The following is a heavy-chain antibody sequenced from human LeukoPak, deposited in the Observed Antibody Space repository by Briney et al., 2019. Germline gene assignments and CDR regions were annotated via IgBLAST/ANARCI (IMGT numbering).Heavy chain of an antibody. Sequence: TASETLSLTCTVSGDSISSSTYYWGWIRQPPGKGLEWIGSIHYSGSTYYNPSLESRITVSVDTSRNQFSLKLSSVTAADTAVYYCARHRVRHCGSGTYNNVKEPFDSWGQGTLVTVSS. CDR3: ARHRVRHCGSGTYNNVKEPFDS. J-gene: IGHJ4*02. CDR2: IHYSGST. V-gene: IGHV4-39*01. D-gene: IGHD3-10*01. CDR1: GDSISSSTYY.